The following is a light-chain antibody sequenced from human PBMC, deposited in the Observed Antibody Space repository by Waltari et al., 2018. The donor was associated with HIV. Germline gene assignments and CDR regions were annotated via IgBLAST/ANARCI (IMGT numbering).Light chain of an antibody. CDR2: KAS. V-gene: IGKV1-5*03. J-gene: IGKJ1*01. CDR1: QSISSW. CDR3: QQYDSYSWT. Sequence: DLQMTPSPSPLSASVGDRATLTCRASQSISSWLAWYQQKPGKAPKVLIYKASSLESGVPSRFSGSGSGTEFTLTISSLQSDDFATYYCQQYDSYSWTFGQGTKVEIK.